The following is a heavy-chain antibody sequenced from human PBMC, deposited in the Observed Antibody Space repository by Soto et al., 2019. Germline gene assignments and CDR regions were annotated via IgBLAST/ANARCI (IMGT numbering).Heavy chain of an antibody. CDR1: GFTFNNYG. J-gene: IGHJ5*01. CDR2: IWDNGGTK. D-gene: IGHD3-16*01. Sequence: QVQLVESGGGVVQPGRSLTLSCAASGFTFNNYGMHWVRQAPGKGLEWVAIIWDNGGTKYYADSVKGRFTISRDTSKSTLYPQMNSLRAEDTVIYFCARDRNRVGGHNWFDSWGQGTLVTVSS. V-gene: IGHV3-33*01. CDR3: ARDRNRVGGHNWFDS.